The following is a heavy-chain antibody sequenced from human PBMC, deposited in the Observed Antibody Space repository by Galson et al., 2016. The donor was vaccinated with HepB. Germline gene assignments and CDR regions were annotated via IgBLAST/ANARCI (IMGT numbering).Heavy chain of an antibody. Sequence: SLRLSCAPSGFTFITYSMNWVRQAPGRGLEWVSSISSSSSFIYYADSVKGRFTISSDNAKNSLYLHMNSLRAEDTAVYYCAREGDPGRQLVRRSSFDYWGQGTLVTVSS. J-gene: IGHJ4*02. D-gene: IGHD6-6*01. CDR2: ISSSSSFI. CDR3: AREGDPGRQLVRRSSFDY. V-gene: IGHV3-21*01. CDR1: GFTFITYS.